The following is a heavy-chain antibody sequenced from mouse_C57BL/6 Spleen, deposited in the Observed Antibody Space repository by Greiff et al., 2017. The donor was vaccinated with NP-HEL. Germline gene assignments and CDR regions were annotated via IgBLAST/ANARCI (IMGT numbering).Heavy chain of an antibody. Sequence: EVQRVESEGGLVQPGSSMKLSCTASGFTFSDYYMAWVRQVPEKGLEWVANINYDGSSTYYLDSLKSRFIISRDNAKNILYLQMSSLKSEDTATYYCARERDYYGSSSYWYFDVWGTGTTVTVSS. CDR2: INYDGSST. CDR1: GFTFSDYY. CDR3: ARERDYYGSSSYWYFDV. J-gene: IGHJ1*03. V-gene: IGHV5-16*01. D-gene: IGHD1-1*01.